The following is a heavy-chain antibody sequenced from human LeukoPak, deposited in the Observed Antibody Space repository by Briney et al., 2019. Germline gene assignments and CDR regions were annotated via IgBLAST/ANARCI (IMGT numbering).Heavy chain of an antibody. V-gene: IGHV4-38-2*01. CDR2: IFHSGST. J-gene: IGHJ3*02. D-gene: IGHD3-16*02. CDR3: ARHSQWGVIPWTFDR. CDR1: GYSVSSGYY. Sequence: PSETLSLTCSDSGYSVSSGYYWGWIRQPPGKGLEWIGTIFHSGSTYYNPSLKSRVTISVDTSKNRFSLKLSSVTAADTAVYYCARHSQWGVIPWTFDRWGQGTMVTVSS.